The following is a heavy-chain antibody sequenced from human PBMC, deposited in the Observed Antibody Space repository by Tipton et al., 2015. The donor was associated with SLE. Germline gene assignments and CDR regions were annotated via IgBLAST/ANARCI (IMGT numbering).Heavy chain of an antibody. D-gene: IGHD3-3*01. CDR2: IYHTGST. CDR3: ARLEDPFGIFGVPKGWFDP. CDR1: GGSISSNDW. V-gene: IGHV4-4*02. J-gene: IGHJ5*02. Sequence: TLSLTCTVSGGSISSNDWWSWVRQPPGKGLEWIGEIYHTGSTNYNPSLESRVTISLDKSKNQFSLKLSSVTAADTAFYYCARLEDPFGIFGVPKGWFDPWGQGTLVTVSS.